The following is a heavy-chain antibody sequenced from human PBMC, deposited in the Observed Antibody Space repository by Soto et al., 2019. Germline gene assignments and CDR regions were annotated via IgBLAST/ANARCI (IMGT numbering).Heavy chain of an antibody. V-gene: IGHV4-31*03. CDR3: ARAPPEYYYGSGTKGGFDY. Sequence: QVQLQESGPGLVKPSQTLSLTCTVAGGSISSGGYYWSWIRQHPGKGLEWIGYIYYSGSTYYNPSLKSRVTISVDTSKNQFSLKLSSVTAADTAVYDCARAPPEYYYGSGTKGGFDYWGQGTLVTVSS. CDR1: GGSISSGGYY. J-gene: IGHJ4*02. D-gene: IGHD3-10*01. CDR2: IYYSGST.